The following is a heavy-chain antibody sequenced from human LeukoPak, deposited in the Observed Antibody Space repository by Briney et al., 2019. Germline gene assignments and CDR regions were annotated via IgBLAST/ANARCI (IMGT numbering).Heavy chain of an antibody. D-gene: IGHD2-21*02. CDR2: INGDSTEP. V-gene: IGHV3-74*03. J-gene: IGHJ4*02. Sequence: GGSLRLSCAASGFTFSTSWMHWVRRAPGKGLMWVSRINGDSTEPTYGESVRGRFTISRDNARSTLYLQMNDLRDEDTAVYYCVRENCGPVCCSLLKNWGRGILVTVSS. CDR3: VRENCGPVCCSLLKN. CDR1: GFTFSTSW.